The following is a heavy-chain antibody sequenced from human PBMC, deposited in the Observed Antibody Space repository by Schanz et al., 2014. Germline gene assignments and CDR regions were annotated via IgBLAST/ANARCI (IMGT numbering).Heavy chain of an antibody. CDR1: GFSVSTHY. D-gene: IGHD5-12*01. CDR3: ARDGGRDGYNLAFDV. CDR2: LYINAGST. J-gene: IGHJ3*01. V-gene: IGHV3-53*01. Sequence: LQLVESGGGLIQPGGSLRLSCAVSGFSVSTHYMSWARQAPGKGLEWISSLYINAGSTRYADSVKGRFFISRDSSKNTLFLQMNSLRAEDTAVYFCARDGGRDGYNLAFDVWGQGTLVTVSS.